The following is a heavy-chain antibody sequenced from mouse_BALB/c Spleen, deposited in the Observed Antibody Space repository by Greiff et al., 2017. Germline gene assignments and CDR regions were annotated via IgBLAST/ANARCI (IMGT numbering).Heavy chain of an antibody. D-gene: IGHD1-1*01. Sequence: EVKLVESGPGLVKPSQSLSLTCTVTGYSITSDYAWNWIRQFPGNKLEWMGYISYSGSTSYNPSLKSRISITRDTSKNQFFLQLNSVTTEDTATYYCARRPRHYGSSYDWYFDVWGAGTTVTVSS. CDR1: GYSITSDYA. J-gene: IGHJ1*01. CDR3: ARRPRHYGSSYDWYFDV. V-gene: IGHV3-2*02. CDR2: ISYSGST.